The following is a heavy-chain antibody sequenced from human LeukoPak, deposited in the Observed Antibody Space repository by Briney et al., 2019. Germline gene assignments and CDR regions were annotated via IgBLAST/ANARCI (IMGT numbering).Heavy chain of an antibody. D-gene: IGHD2-2*01. CDR3: ARADIVVVPAAIKWFDP. Sequence: SETLSLTCTVSGGSVSSVSYYWSWIRQPPGKGLEWIGYMYYSGTTNYNPSLKSRVTISVDTSKNQFSLKLSSVTAADTAVYYCARADIVVVPAAIKWFDPWGQGTLVTVSS. CDR2: MYYSGTT. CDR1: GGSVSSVSYY. J-gene: IGHJ5*02. V-gene: IGHV4-61*01.